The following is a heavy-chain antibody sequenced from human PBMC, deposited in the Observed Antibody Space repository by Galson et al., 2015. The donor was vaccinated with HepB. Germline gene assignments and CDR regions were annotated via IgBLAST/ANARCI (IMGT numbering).Heavy chain of an antibody. CDR2: ISDSVGST. J-gene: IGHJ4*02. Sequence: SLRLSCAASGFTFSSYAMSWVRQAPGKGLEWVSAISDSVGSTYYADSVKGRFIISRDNSKNTLHLQMNSLRAEDTAVYYCAKGVHKDIVKSVDSWGRGALVTVSS. CDR3: AKGVHKDIVKSVDS. V-gene: IGHV3-23*01. D-gene: IGHD2-15*01. CDR1: GFTFSSYA.